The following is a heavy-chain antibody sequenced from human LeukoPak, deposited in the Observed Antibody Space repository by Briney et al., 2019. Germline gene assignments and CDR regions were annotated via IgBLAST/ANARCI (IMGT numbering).Heavy chain of an antibody. Sequence: ASVKVPCKASGYIFTNHYMHWVRQAPGQGLEWMGLINPSGSSTLYAEKFRGRIIMTRDMPTATDYMELSSLRSEDTAVYYCARDNSIADRGWWFDPWGQGTLVTVSS. CDR1: GYIFTNHY. CDR2: INPSGSST. D-gene: IGHD4-23*01. V-gene: IGHV1-46*01. J-gene: IGHJ5*02. CDR3: ARDNSIADRGWWFDP.